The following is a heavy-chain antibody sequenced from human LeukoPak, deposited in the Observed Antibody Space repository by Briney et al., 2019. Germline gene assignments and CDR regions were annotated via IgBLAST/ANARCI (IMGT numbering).Heavy chain of an antibody. Sequence: KTGGSLRLSCAVSGFTFSDYYMSWIRQAPGKGLEWVSYISSSSSYTNYADSVKGRFTISRDNAKNSLYLQMNSLRAEDTAVYYCARGSTYYDSSGQVPFDYWGQGTLVTVSS. V-gene: IGHV3-11*06. D-gene: IGHD3-22*01. CDR1: GFTFSDYY. CDR3: ARGSTYYDSSGQVPFDY. CDR2: ISSSSSYT. J-gene: IGHJ4*02.